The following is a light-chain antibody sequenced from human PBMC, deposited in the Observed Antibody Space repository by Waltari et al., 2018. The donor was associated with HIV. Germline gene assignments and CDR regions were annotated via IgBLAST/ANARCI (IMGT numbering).Light chain of an antibody. CDR3: QQFHNWPHT. CDR2: GAS. V-gene: IGKV3-15*01. Sequence: EIVLTQSPPTLSVSPGETATLSCRASQSLSSYLAWYQHIPGQAPRLLIYGASTRATGTPVRCSGGGSGTEFSLTISSLRSEDSAVYYCQQFHNWPHTFGGGTKVEIK. CDR1: QSLSSY. J-gene: IGKJ4*01.